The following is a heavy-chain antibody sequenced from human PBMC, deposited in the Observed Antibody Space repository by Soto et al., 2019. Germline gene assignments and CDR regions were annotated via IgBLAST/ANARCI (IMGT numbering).Heavy chain of an antibody. D-gene: IGHD2-21*02. CDR3: ARVDLDCGRDCYREY. CDR2: ICYSGSI. J-gene: IGHJ4*02. CDR1: GGYVSSYC. V-gene: IGHV4-59*02. Sequence: SDTLSLTCTVFGGYVSSYCWRLIRQLPGKGLAWIGYICYSGSINYNPSVRSRGTMSVDTFKNQFARKLSAVTVADKSVSYCARVDLDCGRDCYREYWGQGTQVTVSP.